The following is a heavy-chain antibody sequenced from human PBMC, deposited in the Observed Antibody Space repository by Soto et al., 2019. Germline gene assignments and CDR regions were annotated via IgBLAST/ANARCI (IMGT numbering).Heavy chain of an antibody. CDR3: ARGEVIYYVILTGYPVSFDY. D-gene: IGHD3-9*01. CDR1: GFTFSSYW. J-gene: IGHJ4*02. Sequence: GGSLRLSCAASGFTFSSYWMSWVRQAPGKGLEWVANIKQDGSGKYYVDSVKGRFTISRDNAKNSLYLQMNSLRAEDTAVYYCARGEVIYYVILTGYPVSFDYWGQGTLVTVSS. CDR2: IKQDGSGK. V-gene: IGHV3-7*01.